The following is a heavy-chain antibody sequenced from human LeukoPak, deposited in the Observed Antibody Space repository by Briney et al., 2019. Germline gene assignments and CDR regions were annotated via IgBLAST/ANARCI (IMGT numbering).Heavy chain of an antibody. V-gene: IGHV4-59*12. CDR3: ARDVHIPLSSNWPRNAFDI. Sequence: SETLSLTCTVSGGSISSYYWSWIRQPPGKGLEWIGYIYYSGSTNYNPSLKSRVTISVDTSKNQFSLKLSSVTAADTAVYYCARDVHIPLSSNWPRNAFDIWGQGTMVSVSS. J-gene: IGHJ3*02. D-gene: IGHD1-1*01. CDR1: GGSISSYY. CDR2: IYYSGST.